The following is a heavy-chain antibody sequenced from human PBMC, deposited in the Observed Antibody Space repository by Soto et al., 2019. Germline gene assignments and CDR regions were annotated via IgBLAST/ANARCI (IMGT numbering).Heavy chain of an antibody. V-gene: IGHV1-46*01. CDR3: ARSSSSWYVYYYYGMDV. CDR2: INPSGGST. CDR1: GYTFTSYY. Sequence: QVQLVQSGAEVKKPGASVKVSCKASGYTFTSYYMHWVRQAPGQGLEWMGIINPSGGSTSYAQKFQGRVTMTRDTSTSTVYMELSSLRSEDTDVYYCARSSSSWYVYYYYGMDVWGQGTTVTVSS. J-gene: IGHJ6*02. D-gene: IGHD6-13*01.